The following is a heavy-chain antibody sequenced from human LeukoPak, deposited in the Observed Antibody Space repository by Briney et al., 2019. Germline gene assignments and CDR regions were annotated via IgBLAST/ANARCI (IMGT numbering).Heavy chain of an antibody. CDR3: AREVSVNYYDSSGFDY. Sequence: GGSLRLSCAASGFTFSSYEMNWVRQAPGKGLEWVSYISSSGSTIYYADSVKGRFTTSRDNSKNTLYLQMNSLRAEDTAVYYCAREVSVNYYDSSGFDYWGQGTLVTVSS. CDR2: ISSSGSTI. J-gene: IGHJ4*02. CDR1: GFTFSSYE. V-gene: IGHV3-48*03. D-gene: IGHD3-22*01.